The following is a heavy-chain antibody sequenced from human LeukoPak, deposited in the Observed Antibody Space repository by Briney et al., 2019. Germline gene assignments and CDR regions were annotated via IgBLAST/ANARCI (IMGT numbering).Heavy chain of an antibody. CDR2: IYYSGTT. CDR3: ARLNTSPSFDY. J-gene: IGHJ4*02. Sequence: PSETLSLTCTVSGGSISTSLYYWVWIRQPPGKGLEWIATIYYSGTTYYNPSLKSRVTISIDTSKNQFSLKLSSVTAADTAVYYCARLNTSPSFDYWGQGTLVTVSS. CDR1: GGSISTSLYY. V-gene: IGHV4-39*01. D-gene: IGHD2-2*01.